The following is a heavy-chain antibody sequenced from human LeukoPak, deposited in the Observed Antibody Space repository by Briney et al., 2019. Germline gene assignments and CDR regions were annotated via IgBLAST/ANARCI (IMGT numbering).Heavy chain of an antibody. CDR1: GYTFTGYY. CDR2: IIPIFGTA. CDR3: ARERKGIAARLDY. D-gene: IGHD6-6*01. V-gene: IGHV1-69*13. Sequence: ASVKVSCKTSGYTFTGYYVHWVRQAPGQGLEWMGGIIPIFGTANYAQKLQGRVTITADESTSTAYMELSSLRSEDTAVYYCARERKGIAARLDYWGQGTLVTVSS. J-gene: IGHJ4*02.